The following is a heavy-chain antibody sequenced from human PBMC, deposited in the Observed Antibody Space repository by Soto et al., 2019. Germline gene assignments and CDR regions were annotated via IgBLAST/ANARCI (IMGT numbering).Heavy chain of an antibody. CDR1: VFSIIRYY. Sequence: SETRSLACTLSVFSIIRYYCGWIRQPPVNRLEWIGFIYYSVMTNYNPCLKSVITRSVDSSNNQFSLKLSSVTAAYTAWYYCARIKSYYSCMDVRGRVTPITVS. J-gene: IGHJ6*03. V-gene: IGHV4-59*01. CDR3: ARIKSYYSCMDV. CDR2: IYYSVMT.